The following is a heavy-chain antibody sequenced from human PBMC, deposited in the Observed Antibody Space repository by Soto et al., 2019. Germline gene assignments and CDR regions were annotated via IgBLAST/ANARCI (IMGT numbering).Heavy chain of an antibody. D-gene: IGHD4-17*01. J-gene: IGHJ4*02. CDR1: GFSLSNSGVG. V-gene: IGHV2-5*02. CDR3: AHCTLHDYGDYDPGTSHVFDS. Sequence: QITLKESGPSPVKPTQTLTVTCTFSGFSLSNSGVGVAWIRQPPGKALEWLALIYGDNDKRYSPSLKTRLTINKYTPKTQVVLTTPNMDPVDTATYYCAHCTLHDYGDYDPGTSHVFDSWGQGTLVTVSS. CDR2: IYGDNDK.